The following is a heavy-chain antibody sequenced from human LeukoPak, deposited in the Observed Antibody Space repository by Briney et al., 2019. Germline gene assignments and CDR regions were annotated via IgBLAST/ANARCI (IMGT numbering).Heavy chain of an antibody. CDR3: ARGGGRRGYYFDY. CDR2: IYTSGSN. D-gene: IGHD3-10*01. CDR1: GDSVSGSY. J-gene: IGHJ4*02. Sequence: PSETSSLTCSVSGDSVSGSYWSWIRQPAGRGLEWIGRIYTSGSNNYNPSLKSRVTMSVDTSKNQFSLKLSSVIAADTAVYYCARGGGRRGYYFDYWGQGTLVIVSS. V-gene: IGHV4-4*07.